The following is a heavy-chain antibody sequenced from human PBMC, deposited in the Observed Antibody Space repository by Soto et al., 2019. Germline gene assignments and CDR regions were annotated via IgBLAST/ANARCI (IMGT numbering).Heavy chain of an antibody. J-gene: IGHJ4*02. V-gene: IGHV3-30*18. D-gene: IGHD3-22*01. CDR3: AKGQDSSGYYYSLADY. Sequence: QVQLVESGGGVVQPGRSLRLSCAASGFTFSNYGMHWVRQAPGKGLEWVAVISYDGSNKYYADSVKGRFTISRDNSKNTLYLQMNSLRAEDTAVYYCAKGQDSSGYYYSLADYWGQGTLVSVSS. CDR2: ISYDGSNK. CDR1: GFTFSNYG.